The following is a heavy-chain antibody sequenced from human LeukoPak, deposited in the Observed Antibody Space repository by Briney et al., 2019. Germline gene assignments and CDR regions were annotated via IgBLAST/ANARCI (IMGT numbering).Heavy chain of an antibody. CDR2: ISSSGSTI. CDR1: GFTFSDYY. Sequence: PGGSLRLSCAASGFTFSDYYMSWIRQAPGKGLEWVSYISSSGSTIYYADSVKGRFTFSRDNAKNSLYLQMNSLRAEDTAVYYCARGRSAVPAAITSGAFDIWGQGTMVTVSS. CDR3: ARGRSAVPAAITSGAFDI. J-gene: IGHJ3*02. D-gene: IGHD2-2*02. V-gene: IGHV3-11*04.